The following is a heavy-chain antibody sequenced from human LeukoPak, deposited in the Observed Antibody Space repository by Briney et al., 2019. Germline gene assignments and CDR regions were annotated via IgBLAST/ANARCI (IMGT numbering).Heavy chain of an antibody. V-gene: IGHV3-21*01. D-gene: IGHD7-27*01. CDR2: ISSSSSYI. CDR1: GLTFSSYS. J-gene: IGHJ5*02. CDR3: AGGPLLGSTWFDP. Sequence: GRSLRLSCAASGLTFSSYSMNWVRQAPGKGLEWDSSISSSSSYIYYADSVTGRFTISRDNAKNSLYLQMNSLRAEDTAVYYCAGGPLLGSTWFDPWGQGTLVTVSS.